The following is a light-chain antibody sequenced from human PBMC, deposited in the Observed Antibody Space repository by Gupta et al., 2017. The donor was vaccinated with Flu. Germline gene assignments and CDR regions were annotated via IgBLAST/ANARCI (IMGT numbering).Light chain of an antibody. Sequence: EIVFTQSPGTLSLSPGERATLSCRASQSVTRSYVAWHQQKPGQAPRLLIFGASTRATGIPDRFSGSGSGADFTLTITRLEPEDFAVYYCQLYGSSPYSFGQGTKLEIK. J-gene: IGKJ2*03. CDR1: QSVTRSY. V-gene: IGKV3-20*01. CDR2: GAS. CDR3: QLYGSSPYS.